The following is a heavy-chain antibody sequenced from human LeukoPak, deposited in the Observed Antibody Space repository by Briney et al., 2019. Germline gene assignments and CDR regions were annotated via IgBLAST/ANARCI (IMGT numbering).Heavy chain of an antibody. CDR2: VSYDGSNK. J-gene: IGHJ5*02. CDR3: ASEPELGIVVVPPRA. CDR1: GFTFSSYA. D-gene: IGHD3-22*01. Sequence: GGSLRLSCAASGFTFSSYAMHWVRQAPGKGLEWVAVVSYDGSNKYYADSVKGRFTISRDNPKNTLYLQMNSLRAEDTAVYYCASEPELGIVVVPPRAWGQGTLVTVSS. V-gene: IGHV3-30-3*01.